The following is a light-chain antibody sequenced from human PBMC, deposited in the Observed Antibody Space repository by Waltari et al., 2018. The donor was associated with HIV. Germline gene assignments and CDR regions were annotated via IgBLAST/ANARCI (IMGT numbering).Light chain of an antibody. J-gene: IGLJ2*01. CDR3: LLSFNGVVV. CDR1: TGAVTSGNC. Sequence: QAVVTQAPSLTVSPGGTVTLTCASSTGAVTSGNCPYWFQRRPGQAPKTLLYETSNRHSWTPARFSGSLLGGKAALTLSGAQFEDEADYFCLLSFNGVVVFGGGTSLTVL. CDR2: ETS. V-gene: IGLV7-46*01.